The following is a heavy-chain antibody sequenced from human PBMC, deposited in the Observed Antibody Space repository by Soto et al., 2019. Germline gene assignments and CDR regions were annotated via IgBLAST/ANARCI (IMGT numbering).Heavy chain of an antibody. J-gene: IGHJ6*02. D-gene: IGHD6-13*01. CDR2: INPNSGGT. CDR1: GHTFTGYY. Sequence: ASVKVSCKASGHTFTGYYMHWVRQAPGQRLEWMGWINPNSGGTNYAQKFQGGVTMTRETSISTVYMELSRLRCDDTAVYYCARVNGRAAPPGYYGMDVWGQGTTVTVSS. V-gene: IGHV1-2*02. CDR3: ARVNGRAAPPGYYGMDV.